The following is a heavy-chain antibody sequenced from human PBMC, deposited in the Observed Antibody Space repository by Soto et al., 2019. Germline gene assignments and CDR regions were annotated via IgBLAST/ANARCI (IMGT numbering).Heavy chain of an antibody. CDR2: ISWNSGSI. J-gene: IGHJ4*02. CDR3: AKGHYYGSGSYYRPLDY. CDR1: GFTLDDYA. D-gene: IGHD3-10*01. V-gene: IGHV3-9*01. Sequence: GGSLRLSCAASGFTLDDYAMHWVRQAPGKGLEWVSGISWNSGSIGYADSVKGRFTISRDNAKNSLYLQMNSLRAEDTALYYCAKGHYYGSGSYYRPLDYWGQGTLVTVSS.